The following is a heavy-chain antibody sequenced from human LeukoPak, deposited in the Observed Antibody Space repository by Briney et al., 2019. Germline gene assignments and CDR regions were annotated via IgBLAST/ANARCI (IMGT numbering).Heavy chain of an antibody. CDR2: ISPSGST. V-gene: IGHV3-48*01. D-gene: IGHD3-16*01. J-gene: IGHJ4*02. CDR3: ARLGPTPFDY. Sequence: PGGSLRLSCAASGFTFSSYTMNWVRQAPGKGLEWVSHISPSGSTYYADSVKGRFTISRDNAKTSLYLQVNSLRAEDTAVYYYARLGPTPFDYWGQGTLVTVSS. CDR1: GFTFSSYT.